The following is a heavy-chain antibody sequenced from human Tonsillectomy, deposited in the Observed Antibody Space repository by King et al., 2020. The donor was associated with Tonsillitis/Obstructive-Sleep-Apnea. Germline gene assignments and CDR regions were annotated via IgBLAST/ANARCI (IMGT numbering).Heavy chain of an antibody. D-gene: IGHD3-10*01. CDR2: IYYSGST. CDR1: GVSITDYF. CDR3: ARVPYSMVRGVTYYFDV. Sequence: QLQESGPGLVKRSETLSLTCTVSGVSITDYFWTWLRQPPGKGLAWIGIIYYSGSTNYNPSLKSRVTMSVDTSENQLSLDLTSVTPADTAVYYCARVPYSMVRGVTYYFDVWGQGTLVTVSS. V-gene: IGHV4-59*01. J-gene: IGHJ4*02.